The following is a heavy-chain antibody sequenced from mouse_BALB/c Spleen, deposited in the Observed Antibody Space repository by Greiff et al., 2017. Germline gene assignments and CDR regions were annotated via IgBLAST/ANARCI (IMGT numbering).Heavy chain of an antibody. CDR2: ISSGGST. CDR3: ARGGSYGNYWYFDV. D-gene: IGHD2-1*01. V-gene: IGHV5-6-5*01. Sequence: EVKVVESGGGLVKPGGSLKLSCAASGFTFSSYAMSWVRQTPEKRLEWVASISSGGSTYYPDSVKGRFTISRDNARNILYLQMSSLRSEDTAMYYCARGGSYGNYWYFDVWGAGTTVTVSS. CDR1: GFTFSSYA. J-gene: IGHJ1*01.